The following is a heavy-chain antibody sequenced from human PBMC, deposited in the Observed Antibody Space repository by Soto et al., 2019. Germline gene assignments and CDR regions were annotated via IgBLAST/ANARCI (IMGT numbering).Heavy chain of an antibody. V-gene: IGHV5-51*01. CDR3: ARHIGAYCDNNGYPYFDY. CDR2: IFPDSSDT. CDR1: GYDFTNFW. D-gene: IGHD3-22*01. Sequence: PGESLKISCQVSGYDFTNFWTAWVRQMPGKGLEWMGIIFPDSSDTRYSPSFQGQVTISADKSISTAYLQWSSLKASDTATYYCARHIGAYCDNNGYPYFDYWGQGT. J-gene: IGHJ4*02.